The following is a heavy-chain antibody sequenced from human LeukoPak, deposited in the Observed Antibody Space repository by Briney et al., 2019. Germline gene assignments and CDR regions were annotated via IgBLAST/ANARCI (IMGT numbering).Heavy chain of an antibody. Sequence: GGSLRLSCAASGFTFSSYDMPWVRQATGKGLEWVSAIGTAGDTYYPGSVKGRFTISRENAKNSLYLQMNSLRAGDTAVYYCARAIRGANALPYYYYYGMDVWGQGTTVTVSS. D-gene: IGHD3-10*01. CDR3: ARAIRGANALPYYYYYGMDV. J-gene: IGHJ6*02. CDR1: GFTFSSYD. V-gene: IGHV3-13*01. CDR2: IGTAGDT.